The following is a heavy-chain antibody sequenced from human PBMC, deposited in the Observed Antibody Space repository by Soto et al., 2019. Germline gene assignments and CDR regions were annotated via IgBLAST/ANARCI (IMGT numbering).Heavy chain of an antibody. J-gene: IGHJ4*02. V-gene: IGHV1-69*13. Sequence: ASAKVSCKASGGTFSSYAISWVRQAPGQGLEWMGGIIPIFGTANYAQKFQGRVTITADESTSTAYMELSSLRSEDTAVYYCARESRPYGSGSYYNGADYWGQGTLVTVSS. CDR2: IIPIFGTA. D-gene: IGHD3-10*01. CDR3: ARESRPYGSGSYYNGADY. CDR1: GGTFSSYA.